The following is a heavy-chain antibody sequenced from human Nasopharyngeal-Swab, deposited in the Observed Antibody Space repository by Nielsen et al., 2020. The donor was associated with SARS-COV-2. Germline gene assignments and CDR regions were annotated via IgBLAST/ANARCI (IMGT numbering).Heavy chain of an antibody. V-gene: IGHV3-53*01. CDR3: ARDYCSSTSCHFDY. J-gene: IGHJ4*02. Sequence: GGSLRLSCAASGFTVSSNYMSWVRQAPGKGLEWVSVIYSGGSTYYADSVKGRFTISRDNSKNTLYLQMNGLRAEDTAVYYCARDYCSSTSCHFDYWGQGTLVTVSS. CDR2: IYSGGST. D-gene: IGHD2-2*01. CDR1: GFTVSSNY.